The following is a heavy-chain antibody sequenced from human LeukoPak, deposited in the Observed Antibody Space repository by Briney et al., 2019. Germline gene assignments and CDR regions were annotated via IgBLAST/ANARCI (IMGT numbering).Heavy chain of an antibody. Sequence: SETLSLTCTVSGGSISSGSYYWSWIRQPAGKGLEWIGRTYTSGSANYNPSLKSRVTISVDTSKNQFSLKLSSVTAADTAVYYCARGGYSGYVAWFDPWGQGTLVTVSS. CDR3: ARGGYSGYVAWFDP. CDR1: GGSISSGSYY. J-gene: IGHJ5*02. D-gene: IGHD5-12*01. V-gene: IGHV4-61*02. CDR2: TYTSGSA.